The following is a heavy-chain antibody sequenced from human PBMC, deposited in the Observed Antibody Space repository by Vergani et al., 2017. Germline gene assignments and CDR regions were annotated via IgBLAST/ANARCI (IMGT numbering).Heavy chain of an antibody. CDR1: GGSFSGYY. D-gene: IGHD2-2*01. V-gene: IGHV4-34*01. Sequence: QVQLQQWGAGLLKPSETLSLTCAVYGGSFSGYYWSWIRQPPGKGLEWIGEINHSGSTNYNPSLKSRVTISVDTSKNQFSLKLSSVTAADTAVYYCAKDLGASDLPMDVWGKGTTVTVSS. CDR2: INHSGST. CDR3: AKDLGASDLPMDV. J-gene: IGHJ6*04.